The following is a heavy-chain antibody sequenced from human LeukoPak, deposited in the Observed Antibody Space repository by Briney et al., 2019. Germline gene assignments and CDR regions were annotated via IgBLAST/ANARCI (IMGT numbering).Heavy chain of an antibody. D-gene: IGHD2/OR15-2a*01. Sequence: PGGSLRLSCAASGFTFNRYWMHWVRQVPGKGLVWVSRINSDGSSTTYADSVKGRFTISRDNARNTLYLQMNSLRAEDTAVYYCARGRGTIYMFDYWGQGTQVTVSS. CDR2: INSDGSST. V-gene: IGHV3-74*01. J-gene: IGHJ4*02. CDR3: ARGRGTIYMFDY. CDR1: GFTFNRYW.